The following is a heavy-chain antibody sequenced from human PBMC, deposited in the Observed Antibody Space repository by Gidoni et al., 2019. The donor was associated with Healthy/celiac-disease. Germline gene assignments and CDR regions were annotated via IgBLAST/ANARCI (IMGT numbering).Heavy chain of an antibody. CDR3: ARDVGGGWYRAIDY. D-gene: IGHD6-19*01. CDR1: GFTFSSYG. Sequence: QVQLVESGGGVVQPGRSLRLSCAASGFTFSSYGMHWVRQAPGKGLEWVAVIWYDGSNKYYADSVKGRFTISRDNSKNTLYLQMNSLRAEDTAVYYCARDVGGGWYRAIDYWGQGTLVTVSS. V-gene: IGHV3-33*01. CDR2: IWYDGSNK. J-gene: IGHJ4*02.